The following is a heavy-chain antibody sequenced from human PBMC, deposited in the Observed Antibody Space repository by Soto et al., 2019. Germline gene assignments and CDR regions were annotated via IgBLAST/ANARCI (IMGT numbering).Heavy chain of an antibody. CDR2: IYYSGST. J-gene: IGHJ5*02. V-gene: IGHV4-30-4*01. CDR3: ARVQKAYYFGSGRKKNWYDP. Sequence: SETLSLTCTVSGGSISSGDYYWSWIRQPPGKGLEWIGYIYYSGSTYYNPSLKSRVTISVDTSKNQFSLKLSSVTAADTAVYYCARVQKAYYFGSGRKKNWYDPWGQGTLVTVSS. CDR1: GGSISSGDYY. D-gene: IGHD3-10*01.